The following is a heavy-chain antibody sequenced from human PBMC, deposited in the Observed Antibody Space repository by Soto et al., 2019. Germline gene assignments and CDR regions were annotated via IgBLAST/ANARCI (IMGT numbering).Heavy chain of an antibody. D-gene: IGHD4-4*01. Sequence: SETLSLTCPVSGKSVSTFYWSWIRQPPGKGLEWIGHAYYSGSTNYDPSLRSRVTISVDMSKNQVSLRLTSVTAADTAVYYCARGTDYTQIASYHYGMDVWGQGTSVTVSS. CDR1: GKSVSTFY. J-gene: IGHJ6*02. CDR2: AYYSGST. CDR3: ARGTDYTQIASYHYGMDV. V-gene: IGHV4-59*02.